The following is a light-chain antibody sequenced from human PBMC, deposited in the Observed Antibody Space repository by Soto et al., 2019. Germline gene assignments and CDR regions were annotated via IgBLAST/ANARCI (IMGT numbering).Light chain of an antibody. Sequence: EIVLTQSPATLSLSPGERATLSCRASQSVGSDLAWYQQKPGQAPRLLIYDASSRATGIPDRFSGGGSGTDFTLTISRLEPEDFAVYYCQQFSSYPLTFGGGTKVDI. CDR3: QQFSSYPLT. CDR2: DAS. V-gene: IGKV3-20*01. J-gene: IGKJ4*01. CDR1: QSVGSD.